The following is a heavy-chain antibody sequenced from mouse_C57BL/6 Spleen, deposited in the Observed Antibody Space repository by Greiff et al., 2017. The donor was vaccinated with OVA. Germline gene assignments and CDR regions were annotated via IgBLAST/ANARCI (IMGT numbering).Heavy chain of an antibody. Sequence: QVQLQQPGAELVRPGSSVKLSCKASGYTFTSYWMDWVKQRPGQGLEWIGNIYPSDSETHYNQKFKDKATLTVDKSSSTAYMQLSSLTSEDSAVYYCARTDYGKLDYWGQGTTLTVSS. CDR2: IYPSDSET. J-gene: IGHJ2*01. CDR1: GYTFTSYW. D-gene: IGHD2-1*01. CDR3: ARTDYGKLDY. V-gene: IGHV1-61*01.